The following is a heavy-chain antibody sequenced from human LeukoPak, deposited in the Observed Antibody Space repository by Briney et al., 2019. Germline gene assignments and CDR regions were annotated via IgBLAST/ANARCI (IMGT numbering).Heavy chain of an antibody. CDR3: ARDVVAATGYYYYGMDV. CDR2: IYYSGST. Sequence: PSETLSLTCTVSGGSISSGGYYWSWIRQHPGKGLEWIGYIYYSGSTYYNPSLKSRVTISVDTSKNQFSLKLGSVTAADTAVYYCARDVVAATGYYYYGMDVWGQGTTVTVSS. V-gene: IGHV4-31*03. D-gene: IGHD2-15*01. J-gene: IGHJ6*02. CDR1: GGSISSGGYY.